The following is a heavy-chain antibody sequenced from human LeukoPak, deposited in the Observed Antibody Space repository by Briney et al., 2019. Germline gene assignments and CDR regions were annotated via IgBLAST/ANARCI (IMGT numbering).Heavy chain of an antibody. CDR2: IKQDGSEK. CDR3: ARVNPYDILTGPIDPVPYGMDV. CDR1: GFTFSSYW. V-gene: IGHV3-7*01. D-gene: IGHD3-9*01. J-gene: IGHJ6*02. Sequence: GGSLRLSCAASGFTFSSYWMSWVRQAPGKGLEWVANIKQDGSEKYYVDSVKGRFTISRDNAKNSLYLQMNSLRAEDTAVYYCARVNPYDILTGPIDPVPYGMDVWGQGTTVTVSS.